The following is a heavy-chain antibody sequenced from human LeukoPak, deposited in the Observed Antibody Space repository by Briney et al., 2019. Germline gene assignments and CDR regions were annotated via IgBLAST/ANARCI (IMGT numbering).Heavy chain of an antibody. D-gene: IGHD7-27*01. CDR2: ITTSDGNT. Sequence: GGSLRLSCAASGFTFSSYTMSWVRQASGKGLEWVSTITTSDGNTYYADSVKGRFTVSRDNSKNTLYLQMNSLRAEDSAVYYCAKDGGLWVSAHWGDSWGRGTLVTVSS. CDR1: GFTFSSYT. J-gene: IGHJ4*02. V-gene: IGHV3-23*01. CDR3: AKDGGLWVSAHWGDS.